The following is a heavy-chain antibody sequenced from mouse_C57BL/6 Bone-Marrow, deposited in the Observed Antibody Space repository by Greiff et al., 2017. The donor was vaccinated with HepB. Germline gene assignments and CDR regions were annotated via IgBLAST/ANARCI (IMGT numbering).Heavy chain of an antibody. J-gene: IGHJ2*01. CDR1: GFTFSSYA. Sequence: EVHLVESGGGLVKPGGSLKLSCAASGFTFSSYAMSWVRQTPEKRLEWVATISDGGSYTYYPDNVKGRFTISRDNAKNNLYLQMSHLKSEDTAMYYCARDGYDFYYFDYWGQGTTLTVSS. CDR2: ISDGGSYT. D-gene: IGHD2-2*01. V-gene: IGHV5-4*01. CDR3: ARDGYDFYYFDY.